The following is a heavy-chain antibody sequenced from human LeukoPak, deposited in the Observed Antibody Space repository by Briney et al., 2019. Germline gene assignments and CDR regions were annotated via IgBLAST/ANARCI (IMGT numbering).Heavy chain of an antibody. CDR2: ISDSGGST. D-gene: IGHD4-23*01. CDR3: AKMGDYGANSGILY. CDR1: GFTVSSNY. J-gene: IGHJ4*02. Sequence: GGSLRLSCAASGFTVSSNYMSWVRQAPGKGLEWVSAISDSGGSTYYADSVKGRFTISRDNSRSTLYLQMNSLRAEDTAVYYCAKMGDYGANSGILYWGQGTLVTVSS. V-gene: IGHV3-23*01.